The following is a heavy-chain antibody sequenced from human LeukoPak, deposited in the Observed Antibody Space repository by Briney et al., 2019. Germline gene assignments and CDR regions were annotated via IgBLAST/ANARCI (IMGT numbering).Heavy chain of an antibody. D-gene: IGHD5-12*01. CDR2: ISAYNGNT. J-gene: IGHJ4*02. CDR1: GYTFTSYG. Sequence: ASVKASCKASGYTFTSYGISWVRQAPGQGLEWMGWISAYNGNTNFAQKLQGRVTMTTDTSTSTAYMELRSLRSDDTAVYYCARIEVATTNFDYWGQGTLVTVSS. CDR3: ARIEVATTNFDY. V-gene: IGHV1-18*01.